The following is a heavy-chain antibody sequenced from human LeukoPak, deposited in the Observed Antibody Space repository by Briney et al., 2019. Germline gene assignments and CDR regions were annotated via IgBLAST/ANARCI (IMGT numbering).Heavy chain of an antibody. D-gene: IGHD5-12*01. CDR1: GYSISSGGNY. Sequence: PSETLSLTCTVSGYSISSGGNYWSWLRPHPGKGLEWIGYIYYSGSTYYNPSLKSRLTISIDTSKNQFSLKLSSVTAADTAVYYCARWGNSGYASGYFDYWGQGTLVTVSS. CDR3: ARWGNSGYASGYFDY. J-gene: IGHJ4*02. CDR2: IYYSGST. V-gene: IGHV4-31*03.